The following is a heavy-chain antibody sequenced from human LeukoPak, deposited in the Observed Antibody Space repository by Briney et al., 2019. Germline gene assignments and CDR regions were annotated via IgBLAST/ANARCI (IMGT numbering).Heavy chain of an antibody. CDR2: IKQDGSDK. D-gene: IGHD1-1*01. CDR1: GFTFSSYW. Sequence: GGSLRLSCAASGFTFSSYWMSWVRQAPGKGLEWVANIKQDGSDKNYVDSVKGRFTISKDNAKNLLSLEMDGLRAEDTAVYYCATYKHQLRTVYFDYWGQGTLVTVSS. CDR3: ATYKHQLRTVYFDY. J-gene: IGHJ4*02. V-gene: IGHV3-7*02.